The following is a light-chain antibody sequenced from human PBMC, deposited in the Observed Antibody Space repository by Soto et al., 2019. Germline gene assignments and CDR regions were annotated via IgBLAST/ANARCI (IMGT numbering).Light chain of an antibody. V-gene: IGKV1-33*01. CDR2: DVS. CDR3: QQYDSLPLT. Sequence: DIQMTQSPPSLSVSVGDRATITCQASQDISNYLHWFQQKPGKAPQLLIFDVSNLQTGVSSRFSGGGSGTDFALTISSLEPEDIATYYCQQYDSLPLTFGQGTRLEI. CDR1: QDISNY. J-gene: IGKJ5*01.